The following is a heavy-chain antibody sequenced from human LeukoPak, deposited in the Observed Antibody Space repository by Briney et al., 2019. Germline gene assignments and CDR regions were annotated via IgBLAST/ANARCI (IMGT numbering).Heavy chain of an antibody. CDR2: IKQDGSEK. J-gene: IGHJ3*02. CDR1: GGSISSYY. V-gene: IGHV3-7*01. CDR3: ARDRSDILTGYNDAFDI. Sequence: ETLSLTCTVSGGSISSYYWSWIRQPAGKGLEWLANIKQDGSEKYYVDSVKGRFTISRDNAKDSLYLQMNSLRAEDTAVYYCARDRSDILTGYNDAFDIWGQGTMVTVSS. D-gene: IGHD3-9*01.